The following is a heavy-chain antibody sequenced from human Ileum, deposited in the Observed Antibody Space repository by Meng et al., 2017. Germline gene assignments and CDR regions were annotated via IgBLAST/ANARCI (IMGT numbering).Heavy chain of an antibody. J-gene: IGHJ5*02. Sequence: LQQAGAGLSRPSETLPLTCGVYGGSISGYSWSWIRQPPVKGLEWIGEIDHSGGTNYNPSLKNRVTISVDTSNNRFSLKLSSVKAADTALYFCARRVGATPYAYNWLDPWGQGTLVTVSS. CDR1: GGSISGYS. D-gene: IGHD1-26*01. V-gene: IGHV4-34*01. CDR3: ARRVGATPYAYNWLDP. CDR2: IDHSGGT.